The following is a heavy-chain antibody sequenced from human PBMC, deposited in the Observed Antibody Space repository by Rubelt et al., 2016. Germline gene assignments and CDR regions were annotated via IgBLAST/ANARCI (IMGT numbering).Heavy chain of an antibody. CDR1: GGSFSGYY. CDR2: IFYSWCT. D-gene: IGHD1-1*01. V-gene: IGHV4-34*12. Sequence: QVQLQQWGAGLLKPSETLSLTCAVYGGSFSGYYWSWIRQPPGKGLEWIGSIFYSWCTYYNPSLKSRVTISVDTSKNQFSLKLSSVTAADTAVYYCARVSSGGTTIWGQGTLVTVSS. CDR3: ARVSSGGTTI. J-gene: IGHJ4*02.